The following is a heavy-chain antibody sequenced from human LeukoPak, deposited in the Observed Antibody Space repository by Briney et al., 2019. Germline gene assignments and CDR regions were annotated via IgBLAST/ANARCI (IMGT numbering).Heavy chain of an antibody. Sequence: GRSLRLSCAASGFTFSSYAMHWVRQAPGKGLEWVAVIWYDGSNKYYVDSVKGRFTISRDNSKNTLSLQMNSLRAEDTAVYYCARVSDYSNYFDFWGQGTLVTVSS. CDR1: GFTFSSYA. CDR2: IWYDGSNK. D-gene: IGHD4-11*01. J-gene: IGHJ4*02. V-gene: IGHV3-33*01. CDR3: ARVSDYSNYFDF.